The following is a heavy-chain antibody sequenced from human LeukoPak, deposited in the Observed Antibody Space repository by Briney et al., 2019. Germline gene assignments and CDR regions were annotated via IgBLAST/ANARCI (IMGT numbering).Heavy chain of an antibody. V-gene: IGHV3-9*01. D-gene: IGHD6-25*01. J-gene: IGHJ6*02. CDR1: GFTFDDYA. CDR3: AKDTGYNLGIMDV. Sequence: PGRSLRLSCAASGFTFDDYAMHWVRQAPGKGLEWVSGISWNSGSIGYADSVMGRFTISRDNAKNSLYLQMNSLRAEDTALYYCAKDTGYNLGIMDVWGQGTTVTVSS. CDR2: ISWNSGSI.